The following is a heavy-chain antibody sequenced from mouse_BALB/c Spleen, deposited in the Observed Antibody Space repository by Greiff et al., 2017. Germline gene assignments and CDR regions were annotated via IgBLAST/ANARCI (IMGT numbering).Heavy chain of an antibody. J-gene: IGHJ4*01. CDR2: ISDGGSYT. CDR3: ARVYYDYAMDY. CDR1: GFTFSDYY. V-gene: IGHV5-4*02. Sequence: EVKLVESGGGLVKPGGSLKLSCAASGFTFSDYYMYWVRQTPEKRLEWVATISDGGSYTYYPDSVKGRFTISRDNAKNNLYLQMSSLKSEDTAMYYCARVYYDYAMDYWGQGTSVTVSS. D-gene: IGHD2-4*01.